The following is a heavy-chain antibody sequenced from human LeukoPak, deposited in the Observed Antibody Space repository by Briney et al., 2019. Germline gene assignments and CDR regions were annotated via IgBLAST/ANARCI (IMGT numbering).Heavy chain of an antibody. CDR1: GITLSNYG. V-gene: IGHV3-23*01. CDR3: AKRGVVIRVILVGFHKEAYYFDS. CDR2: ISRRGGGT. Sequence: PGGSLRLSCAVSGITLSNYGMSWVRQAPGKALEGFAGISRRGGGTDYADSVKGRFTISRANPKNPLYLQMNSLGAEDTAVYLCAKRGVVIRVILVGFHKEAYYFDSWGQGALVTVSS. D-gene: IGHD3-22*01. J-gene: IGHJ4*02.